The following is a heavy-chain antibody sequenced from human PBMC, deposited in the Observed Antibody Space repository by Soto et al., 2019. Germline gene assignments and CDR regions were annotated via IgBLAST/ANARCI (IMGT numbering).Heavy chain of an antibody. Sequence: SETLSLTCTVSGGSISSGGYYWSWIRQHPGKGLEWIGYIYYSGSTYYNPSLKSRVTISVDTSKNQFSLKLSSVTAADTAVYYCARDGRTPSENWFDPWGQGTLVTVSS. D-gene: IGHD1-26*01. J-gene: IGHJ5*02. CDR2: IYYSGST. CDR1: GGSISSGGYY. CDR3: ARDGRTPSENWFDP. V-gene: IGHV4-31*03.